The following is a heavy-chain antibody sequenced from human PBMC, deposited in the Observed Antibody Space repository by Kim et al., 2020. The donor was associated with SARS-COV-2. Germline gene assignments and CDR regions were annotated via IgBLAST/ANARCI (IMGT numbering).Heavy chain of an antibody. CDR1: GFTFSNHI. CDR3: VRGNDIMATRDRYFDL. V-gene: IGHV3-64D*06. J-gene: IGHJ2*01. CDR2: ITSNGGST. Sequence: GGSLRLSCSASGFTFSNHIMHWVRQAPGRALEDVSGITSNGGSTYYVDSVKGRFTISRYTSRNTLYLQMGSLRVEDTAIYYCVRGNDIMATRDRYFDLWGRGTLVSVSS. D-gene: IGHD5-12*01.